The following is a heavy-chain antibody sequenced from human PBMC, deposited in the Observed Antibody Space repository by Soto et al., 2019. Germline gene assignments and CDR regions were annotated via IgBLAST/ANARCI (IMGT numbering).Heavy chain of an antibody. CDR1: GYTFTSYG. J-gene: IGHJ4*02. Sequence: VASVKVSCKASGYTFTSYGISWVRQAPGQGLEWMGWISAYNGNTNYAQKLQGRVTMTTDTSTSTAYMELRSLRSDDTAVYYCARSPYYDFWSGYMYYFDYWGQGTLVTVSS. D-gene: IGHD3-3*01. CDR3: ARSPYYDFWSGYMYYFDY. CDR2: ISAYNGNT. V-gene: IGHV1-18*04.